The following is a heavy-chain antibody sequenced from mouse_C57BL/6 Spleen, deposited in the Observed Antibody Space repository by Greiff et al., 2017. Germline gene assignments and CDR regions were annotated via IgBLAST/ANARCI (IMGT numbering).Heavy chain of an antibody. V-gene: IGHV1-26*01. Sequence: EVQLQQSGPELVKPGASVKISCKASGYTFTDYYMNWVKQSHGKSLEWIGDINPNNGGTSYNQKFKGKATLTVDKSSSTAYMELRSLTSEDSAVYYCARRITTVVATPYWYFDVWGTGTTVTVSS. CDR2: INPNNGGT. J-gene: IGHJ1*03. D-gene: IGHD1-1*01. CDR3: ARRITTVVATPYWYFDV. CDR1: GYTFTDYY.